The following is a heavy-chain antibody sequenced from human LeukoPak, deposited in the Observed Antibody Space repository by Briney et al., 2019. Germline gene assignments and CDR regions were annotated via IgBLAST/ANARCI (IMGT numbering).Heavy chain of an antibody. Sequence: GGSLRLSCAASGFTFSSYGMHWVRQAPGKGLEWVAVISYDGSNKYHADSVKGRFTISRDNSKNTLYLQMNSLRAEDTAVYYCATDAYSSSSWFDYWGQGTLVTVSS. CDR2: ISYDGSNK. CDR3: ATDAYSSSSWFDY. V-gene: IGHV3-30*03. CDR1: GFTFSSYG. J-gene: IGHJ4*02. D-gene: IGHD6-6*01.